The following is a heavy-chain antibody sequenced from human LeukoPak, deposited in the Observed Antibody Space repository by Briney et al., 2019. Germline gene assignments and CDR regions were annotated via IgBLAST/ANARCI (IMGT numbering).Heavy chain of an antibody. J-gene: IGHJ4*02. D-gene: IGHD3-22*01. CDR1: GFTFRSYE. V-gene: IGHV3-48*03. CDR2: ISSSGSTI. CDR3: ARDNYDSSTPYYFDY. Sequence: PGGSLRLSCEDSGFTFRSYEMNWVRQAPGKGLEWVSYISSSGSTIYNADSLKGRFTISRDNAKNSLYLQMNSLRAEDTAVYYCARDNYDSSTPYYFDYWGQGTLVTVSS.